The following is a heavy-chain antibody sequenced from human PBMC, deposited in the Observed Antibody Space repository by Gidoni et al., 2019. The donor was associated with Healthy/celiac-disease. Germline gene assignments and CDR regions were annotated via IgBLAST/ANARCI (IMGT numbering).Heavy chain of an antibody. CDR3: ARGRRGNDFWSGYYLSHYYYYYYMDV. D-gene: IGHD3-3*01. V-gene: IGHV1-8*01. Sequence: CVRQATGQGLEWMGWMNPNSGNTGYAQKFQGRVTMTRNTSISTAYMELSSLRSEDTAVYYCARGRRGNDFWSGYYLSHYYYYYYMDVWGKGTTVTVSS. CDR2: MNPNSGNT. J-gene: IGHJ6*03.